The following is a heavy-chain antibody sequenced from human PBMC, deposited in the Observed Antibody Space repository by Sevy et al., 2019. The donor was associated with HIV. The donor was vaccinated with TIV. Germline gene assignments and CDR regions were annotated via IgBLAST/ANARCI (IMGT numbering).Heavy chain of an antibody. CDR1: GFTFSDYY. V-gene: IGHV3-11*06. CDR2: ISSSSSYT. D-gene: IGHD3-10*01. Sequence: GESLKISCAASGFTFSDYYMSWIRQAPGKGLEWVSYISSSSSYTNYADSVKGRFTIPRDNAKNSLYLQMNSLRAEDTAVYYCARDLREYYYGSGSSEFDPWGQGTLVTVSS. J-gene: IGHJ5*02. CDR3: ARDLREYYYGSGSSEFDP.